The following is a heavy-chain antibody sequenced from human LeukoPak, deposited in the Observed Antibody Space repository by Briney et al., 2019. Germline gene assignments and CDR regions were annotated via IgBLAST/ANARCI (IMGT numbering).Heavy chain of an antibody. CDR3: ARDGGGSSTSCYAL. J-gene: IGHJ4*02. V-gene: IGHV4-31*03. Sequence: SETLSLTCTVSGGSISSGGYYWSWIRQHPGKGLEWIGYIYYSGSTYYNPSLKSRVTISVDTSKNQFSLKLSSVTAADTAVYYCARDGGGSSTSCYALWGQGTLATVSS. CDR1: GGSISSGGYY. D-gene: IGHD2-2*01. CDR2: IYYSGST.